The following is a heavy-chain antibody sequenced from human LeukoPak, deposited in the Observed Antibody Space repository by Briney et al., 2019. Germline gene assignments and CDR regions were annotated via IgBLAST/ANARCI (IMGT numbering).Heavy chain of an antibody. CDR3: AKDYYDVWSGWSRYYYYMDV. Sequence: GGSLRLSCAASGFTFSSYGMHWVREGPGKGLERGAVIWYDGSNKYYADSVKGGFTISRDNSKNTLYLQMNSLRAEDTAVYYCAKDYYDVWSGWSRYYYYMDVWGKGTTVTVSS. CDR1: GFTFSSYG. CDR2: IWYDGSNK. D-gene: IGHD3-3*01. V-gene: IGHV3-33*06. J-gene: IGHJ6*03.